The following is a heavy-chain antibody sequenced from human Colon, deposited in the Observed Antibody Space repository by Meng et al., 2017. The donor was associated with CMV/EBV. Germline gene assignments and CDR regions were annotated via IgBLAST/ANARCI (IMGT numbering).Heavy chain of an antibody. Sequence: LQLRESGPGLVKPSELLSLTCTVSGGSISSSTYYCGWIRQTPGKGLEWIGNIYYSGYTYYNPSLKSRLTISVDTSKIQFSLNLTSVTAADTAVYYCATDYGDYYFDRWGQGTLVTVSS. CDR2: IYYSGYT. J-gene: IGHJ4*02. CDR1: GGSISSSTYY. CDR3: ATDYGDYYFDR. V-gene: IGHV4-39*07. D-gene: IGHD4-17*01.